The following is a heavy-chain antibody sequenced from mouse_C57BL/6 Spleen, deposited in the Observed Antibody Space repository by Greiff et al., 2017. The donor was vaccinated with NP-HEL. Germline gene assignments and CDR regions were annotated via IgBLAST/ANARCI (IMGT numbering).Heavy chain of an antibody. D-gene: IGHD1-1*01. CDR2: IDPEDGET. Sequence: EVQGVESGAELVKPGASVKLSCTASGFNIKDYYMHWVKQRTEQGLEWIGRIDPEDGETKYAPKFQGKATITADTSSNTAYLQLSSLTSEDTAVYYCALITTVVATNYFDYWGQGTTLTVSS. CDR1: GFNIKDYY. V-gene: IGHV14-2*01. J-gene: IGHJ2*01. CDR3: ALITTVVATNYFDY.